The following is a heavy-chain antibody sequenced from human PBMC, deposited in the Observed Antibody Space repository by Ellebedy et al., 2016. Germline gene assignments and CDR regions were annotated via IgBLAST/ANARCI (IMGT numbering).Heavy chain of an antibody. CDR3: AKDLWFGEHGMDV. CDR1: GFTFSSYG. V-gene: IGHV3-30*18. J-gene: IGHJ6*02. D-gene: IGHD3-10*01. CDR2: ISYDGSNK. Sequence: GESLKISXAASGFTFSSYGMHWVRQAPGKGLEWVAVISYDGSNKYYADSVKGRFTISRDNSKNTLYLQMNSLRAEDTAVYYCAKDLWFGEHGMDVWGQGTTVTVSS.